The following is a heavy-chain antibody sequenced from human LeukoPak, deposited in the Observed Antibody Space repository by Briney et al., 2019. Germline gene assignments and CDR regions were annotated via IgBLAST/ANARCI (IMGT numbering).Heavy chain of an antibody. CDR3: ARGGITIFGVVIGPYYYGMDV. J-gene: IGHJ6*02. CDR1: GYTFTSYA. V-gene: IGHV7-4-1*02. Sequence: GASVKVSCKASGYTFTSYAMNWVRQAPGQGLEWMGWINTNTGNPTYAQGFTGRFVFSLDTSVSTAYLQISSLKAEDTAVYYCARGGITIFGVVIGPYYYGMDVWGQGTTVTVSS. CDR2: INTNTGNP. D-gene: IGHD3-3*01.